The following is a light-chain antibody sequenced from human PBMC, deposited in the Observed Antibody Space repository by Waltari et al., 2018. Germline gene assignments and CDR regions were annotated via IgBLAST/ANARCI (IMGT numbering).Light chain of an antibody. CDR1: SLRKFS. CDR2: GQD. CDR3: HSRDSTSTRV. V-gene: IGLV3-19*01. J-gene: IGLJ3*02. Sequence: SSELNQDPAVSVALGQTVKITCQGDSLRKFSASWYQQRPGQAPILVLYGQDYRPSGIPGRFSGSTSGGTASLTITGAQAEDEAVYYCHSRDSTSTRVFGGGTRLTV.